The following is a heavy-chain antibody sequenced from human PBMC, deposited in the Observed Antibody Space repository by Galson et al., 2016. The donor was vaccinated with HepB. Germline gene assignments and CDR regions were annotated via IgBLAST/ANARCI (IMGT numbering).Heavy chain of an antibody. CDR2: IYNGGST. Sequence: ETLSLTCVVSGGSISSSHWWSWVRQPPGKGLEWIGEIYNGGSTTYNPSLKSRVTISVDKSNNELSLKLTSVTAADTALYFCARGIHDFWSGHRSYFDSWGQGALVIVSS. CDR1: GGSISSSHW. J-gene: IGHJ4*02. D-gene: IGHD3-3*01. CDR3: ARGIHDFWSGHRSYFDS. V-gene: IGHV4-4*01.